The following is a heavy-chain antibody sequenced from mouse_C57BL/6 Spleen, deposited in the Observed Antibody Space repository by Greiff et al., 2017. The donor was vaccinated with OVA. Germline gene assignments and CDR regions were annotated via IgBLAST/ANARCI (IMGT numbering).Heavy chain of an antibody. CDR1: GYTFTSYT. V-gene: IGHV1-4*01. CDR3: AREGLLYCDY. Sequence: QVQLKQSGAELARPGASVKMSCKASGYTFTSYTMHWVKQRPGQGLEWIGYINPSSGYTKYNQKFKDKATLTADKSSSTAYMQLSSLTSEDSAVYYCAREGLLYCDYWGQGTTLTVSS. D-gene: IGHD3-3*01. J-gene: IGHJ2*01. CDR2: INPSSGYT.